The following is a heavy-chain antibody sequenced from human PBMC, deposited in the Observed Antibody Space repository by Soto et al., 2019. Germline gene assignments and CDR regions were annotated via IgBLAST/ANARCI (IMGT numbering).Heavy chain of an antibody. V-gene: IGHV4-59*01. CDR2: VYNSGST. Sequence: SETLSLTCTVSGGSITSYNWNWLRQPPGKALEWIGYVYNSGSTNYNPSLKSRVTISVDTSKNQFSLKVNSVTAADTAVYYCARRAVVAVTGSLDTWIDTWGQGILVTVSS. CDR1: GGSITSYN. D-gene: IGHD2-21*01. CDR3: ARRAVVAVTGSLDTWIDT. J-gene: IGHJ5*02.